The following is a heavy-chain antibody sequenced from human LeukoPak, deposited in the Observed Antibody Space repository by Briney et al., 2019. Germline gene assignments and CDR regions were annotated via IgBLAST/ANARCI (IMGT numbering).Heavy chain of an antibody. V-gene: IGHV3-48*01. CDR3: ARDFGARGWFDY. D-gene: IGHD6-19*01. CDR1: GFTFSTYS. J-gene: IGHJ4*02. CDR2: ISSSSTM. Sequence: GGSLRLSCAASGFTFSTYSMNWVRQAPGKGLEWVSYISSSSTMYYADSVKGRFTISRDNAKNSLYLQMNSLRAEDTAVYYCARDFGARGWFDYWGQGTLVTVSS.